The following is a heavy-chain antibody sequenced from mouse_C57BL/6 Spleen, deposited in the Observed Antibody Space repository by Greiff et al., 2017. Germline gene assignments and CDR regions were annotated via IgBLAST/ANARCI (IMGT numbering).Heavy chain of an antibody. CDR1: GFNIKDDY. J-gene: IGHJ2*01. V-gene: IGHV14-4*01. CDR2: IDPENGDT. CDR3: TTGQPGY. Sequence: VQLQQSGAELVRPGASVKLSCTASGFNIKDDYMHWVKQRPEQGLEWLGWIDPENGDTEYASKFQGKATITADTSSNTAYLQLSSLTSEDTAVYYCTTGQPGYWGQGTTRTVSS. D-gene: IGHD6-1*01.